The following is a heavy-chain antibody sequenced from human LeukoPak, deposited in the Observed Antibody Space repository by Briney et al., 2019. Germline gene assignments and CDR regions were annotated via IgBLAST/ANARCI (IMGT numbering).Heavy chain of an antibody. CDR2: ISSSGSTI. J-gene: IGHJ3*02. V-gene: IGHV3-11*04. D-gene: IGHD1-26*01. CDR3: ARELPVRGSYLYAAFDI. CDR1: GFTVSSNY. Sequence: PGGSLRLSCAASGFTVSSNYMSWVRQAPGKGLEWVSYISSSGSTIYYADSVKGRFTISRDNAKNSLYLQMNSLRAGDTAVYYCARELPVRGSYLYAAFDIWGQGTMVTVSS.